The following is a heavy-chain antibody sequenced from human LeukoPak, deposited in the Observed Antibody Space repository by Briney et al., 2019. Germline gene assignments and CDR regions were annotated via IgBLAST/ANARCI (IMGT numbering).Heavy chain of an antibody. D-gene: IGHD6-19*01. Sequence: GGSLRLSCAASGFTFGNFAMSWVRQPPGKGLEWLSAITNSGSTTYSADSVKGRFTISRDNSMNTLYLQMNSLRAEDTAVYYCARAPSPLAVAGTDYWGQGSLVTVSS. CDR1: GFTFGNFA. V-gene: IGHV3-23*01. CDR2: ITNSGSTT. CDR3: ARAPSPLAVAGTDY. J-gene: IGHJ4*02.